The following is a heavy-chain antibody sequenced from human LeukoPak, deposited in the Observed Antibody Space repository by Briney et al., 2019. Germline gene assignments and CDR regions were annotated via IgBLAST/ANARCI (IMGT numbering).Heavy chain of an antibody. CDR3: ARGSGSYYLDY. J-gene: IGHJ4*02. D-gene: IGHD1-26*01. Sequence: SETLSLTRTVSGGSISSSSYYWGWIRQPPGKGLEWIGSIYYSGSTYYNPSLKSRVTISVDTSKNQFSLKLSSVTAADTAVYYCARGSGSYYLDYWGQGTLVTVSS. CDR1: GGSISSSSYY. V-gene: IGHV4-39*07. CDR2: IYYSGST.